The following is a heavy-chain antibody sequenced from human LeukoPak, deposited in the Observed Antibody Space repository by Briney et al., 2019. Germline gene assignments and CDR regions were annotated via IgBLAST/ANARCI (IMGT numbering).Heavy chain of an antibody. V-gene: IGHV3-48*03. J-gene: IGHJ4*02. CDR1: GFTFSSYG. CDR2: ITDSGTTI. CDR3: ARDQVGSDNGFDS. D-gene: IGHD1-1*01. Sequence: GGSLRLSCAASGFTFSSYGMHWVRQAPGRGLEWISYITDSGTTIYYADSVKGRFTISRDNAKNSLYLQMNSLRAEDTAIYYCARDQVGSDNGFDSWGQGTLVTVSS.